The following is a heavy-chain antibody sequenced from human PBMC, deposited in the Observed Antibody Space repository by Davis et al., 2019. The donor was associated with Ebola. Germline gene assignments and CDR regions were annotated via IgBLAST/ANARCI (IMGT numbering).Heavy chain of an antibody. Sequence: AGSLTLSCAASGFTFSNYAMNWVRQATGKGLEWVSYISSSSSVMSYADSVKGRFTISRDNAKSSLHLQMNSLRDEDTAVYYCARDTTGYYVWAMDVWGKGTTVTVSS. CDR1: GFTFSNYA. J-gene: IGHJ6*04. CDR3: ARDTTGYYVWAMDV. D-gene: IGHD3-9*01. V-gene: IGHV3-48*02. CDR2: ISSSSSVM.